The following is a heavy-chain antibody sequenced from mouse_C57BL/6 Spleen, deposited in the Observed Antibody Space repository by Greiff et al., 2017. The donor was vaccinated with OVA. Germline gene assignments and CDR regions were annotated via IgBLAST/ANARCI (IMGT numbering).Heavy chain of an antibody. J-gene: IGHJ4*01. CDR1: GFSFNTYA. CDR3: VRHSYAMDY. CDR2: IRSKSNNYAT. V-gene: IGHV10-1*01. Sequence: GLVQPKGSLKLSCAASGFSFNTYAMNWVRQAPGKGLEWVARIRSKSNNYATYYADSVKDRFTISRDDSESMLYLQMNNLKTEDTAMYYCVRHSYAMDYWGQGTSVTVSS.